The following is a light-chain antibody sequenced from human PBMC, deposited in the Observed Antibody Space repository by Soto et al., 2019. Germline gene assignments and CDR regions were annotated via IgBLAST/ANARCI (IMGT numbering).Light chain of an antibody. Sequence: DIQMTQSPSTLSASLGDRVTITCRASQSISSWLAWYQQKPGKAPKLLIYKASSLESGVPSRFSGSGSGTEFTLTISSMQPDDFATFYCQQYNGYSRTFGQGTKVDIK. CDR1: QSISSW. V-gene: IGKV1-5*03. CDR3: QQYNGYSRT. J-gene: IGKJ1*01. CDR2: KAS.